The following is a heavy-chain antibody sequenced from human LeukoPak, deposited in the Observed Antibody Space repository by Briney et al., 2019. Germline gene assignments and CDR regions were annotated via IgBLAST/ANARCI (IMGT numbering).Heavy chain of an antibody. CDR2: IYPGDSNT. CDR3: ARRPPASSSWDS. V-gene: IGHV5-51*01. CDR1: EYRFTSYW. J-gene: IGHJ4*02. Sequence: ESLKISCKGSEYRFTSYWIGWVRQMPVKGLEWMGIIYPGDSNTRYSPSFQGQVTISADKSISTAYLQWSSLKASDTAMYYCARRPPASSSWDSWGQETGDTVSS. D-gene: IGHD6-13*01.